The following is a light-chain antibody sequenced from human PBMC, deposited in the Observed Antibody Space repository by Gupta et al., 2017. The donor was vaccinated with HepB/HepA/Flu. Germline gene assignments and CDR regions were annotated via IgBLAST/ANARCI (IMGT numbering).Light chain of an antibody. CDR2: FDS. V-gene: IGLV3-21*04. Sequence: SYGLSHPRSVSVARGKTARILGGGNNLGRQSVHWYQPKPGQAPVLVIYFDSARPSGIPEPFSGSNSGHTATLTLSMVEAGDEADYYCQVLDSNSDLVLFGGGTKLTVL. CDR1: NLGRQS. J-gene: IGLJ2*01. CDR3: QVLDSNSDLVL.